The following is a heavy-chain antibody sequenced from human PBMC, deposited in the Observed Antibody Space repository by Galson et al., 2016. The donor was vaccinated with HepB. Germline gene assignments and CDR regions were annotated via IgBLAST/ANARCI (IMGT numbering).Heavy chain of an antibody. D-gene: IGHD4-23*01. V-gene: IGHV1-18*01. CDR2: ISGYNMNT. CDR3: ARDLRGTVVADAFDI. J-gene: IGHJ3*02. CDR1: GYTFTSFG. Sequence: SVKVSCKASGYTFTSFGISWVRQAPGQGLEWMGWISGYNMNTDYAKNLQDRVTMTTDTSTSTAYMELRSLRSDGTAVYFCARDLRGTVVADAFDIWGQGTKVIVSS.